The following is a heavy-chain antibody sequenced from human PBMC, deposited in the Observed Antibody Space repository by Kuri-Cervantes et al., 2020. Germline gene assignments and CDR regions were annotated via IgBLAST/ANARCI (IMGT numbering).Heavy chain of an antibody. Sequence: SVKVSCKASGATFSSYAISWLRQAPGQGLEWMGGIIPIFGTANYAQKFQGRVTITADESTSTAYMKLSSLRSEDTAVYYCARGNKWDLHEGTFDYWGQGTLVTVSS. D-gene: IGHD1-26*01. V-gene: IGHV1-69*13. CDR2: IIPIFGTA. J-gene: IGHJ4*02. CDR3: ARGNKWDLHEGTFDY. CDR1: GATFSSYA.